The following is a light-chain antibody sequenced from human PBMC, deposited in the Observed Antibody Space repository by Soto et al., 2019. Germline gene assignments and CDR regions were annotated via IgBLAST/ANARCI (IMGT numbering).Light chain of an antibody. V-gene: IGLV2-11*01. Sequence: QSALTQPRSVSGSPGQSVTISCTGTSSYLGAYSFVSRYQQHPGKAPKLMIYDVIKRPSGVPDRFSGSQSDNTASLTISGLQAEDEADYYCCSHAGSYTWVFGGGTKLTVL. CDR3: CSHAGSYTWV. J-gene: IGLJ3*02. CDR2: DVI. CDR1: SSYLGAYSF.